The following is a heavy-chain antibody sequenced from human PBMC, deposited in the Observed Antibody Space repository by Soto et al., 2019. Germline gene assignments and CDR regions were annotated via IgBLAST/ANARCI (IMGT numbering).Heavy chain of an antibody. Sequence: GGSLRLSCAASGFTFSSYWMHWVRQAPGKGLVWVSRINSDGSSTSYADSVKGRFTISRDNAKNTLYLQMNSLRAEDTAVYYCARTPGIYYGSGSNYGMDVWGQGTTVTVSS. CDR2: INSDGSST. J-gene: IGHJ6*02. CDR3: ARTPGIYYGSGSNYGMDV. CDR1: GFTFSSYW. D-gene: IGHD3-10*01. V-gene: IGHV3-74*01.